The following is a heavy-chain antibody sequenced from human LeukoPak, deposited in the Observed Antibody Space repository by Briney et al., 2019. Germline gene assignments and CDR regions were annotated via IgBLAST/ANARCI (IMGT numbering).Heavy chain of an antibody. V-gene: IGHV4-31*03. J-gene: IGHJ4*02. D-gene: IGHD6-13*01. CDR3: ASVAYSSSYVDC. CDR1: GATITSGDYY. CDR2: IYYSRRT. Sequence: SQTLSLTCTVSGATITSGDYYWSWIRQHPGKGLEWIGCIYYSRRTYYNPSLKSRVTISVDTSNNQFSLKLRSVTAADTAVYYCASVAYSSSYVDCWGQGTLVTVFS.